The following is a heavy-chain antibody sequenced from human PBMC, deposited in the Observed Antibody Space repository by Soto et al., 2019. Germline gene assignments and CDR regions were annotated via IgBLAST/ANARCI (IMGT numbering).Heavy chain of an antibody. CDR3: ARALDFWSAYFDY. J-gene: IGHJ4*02. Sequence: PGGSLRLSCAASGFTFSSYSMNWVRQAPGKGLEWVSSISSSGTYIYYADSVKGRFTISRDNAKNSLYLQMNSLRAEDTAVYYCARALDFWSAYFDYWGQGSLVTVPS. D-gene: IGHD3-3*01. CDR2: ISSSGTYI. CDR1: GFTFSSYS. V-gene: IGHV3-21*01.